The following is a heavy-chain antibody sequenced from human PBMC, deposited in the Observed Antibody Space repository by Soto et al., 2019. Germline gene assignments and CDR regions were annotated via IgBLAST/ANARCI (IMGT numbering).Heavy chain of an antibody. Sequence: PSETLSLTCTVSDGSIISYYCILIRQPPGKGLEWIVYIYYSGSTNYNPSLKSRVTISVDTSKNQFSLKLSSVTAADTAVYYCARLGLDAFDIWGQGTMVTVSS. CDR1: DGSIISYY. CDR3: ARLGLDAFDI. V-gene: IGHV4-59*01. J-gene: IGHJ3*02. CDR2: IYYSGST.